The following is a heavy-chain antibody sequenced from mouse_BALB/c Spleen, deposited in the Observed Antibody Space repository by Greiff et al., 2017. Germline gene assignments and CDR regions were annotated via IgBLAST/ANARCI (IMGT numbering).Heavy chain of an antibody. Sequence: VQLQQSGAELVRPGTSVKISCKASGYTFTNYWLGWVKQRPGHGLEWIGDIYPGGGYTNYNEKFKGKATLTADTSSSTAYMQLSSLTSEDSAVYFWERTTTAHYFDYWGQGTTLTVSS. V-gene: IGHV1-63*02. CDR3: ERTTTAHYFDY. D-gene: IGHD1-2*01. CDR2: IYPGGGYT. CDR1: GYTFTNYW. J-gene: IGHJ2*01.